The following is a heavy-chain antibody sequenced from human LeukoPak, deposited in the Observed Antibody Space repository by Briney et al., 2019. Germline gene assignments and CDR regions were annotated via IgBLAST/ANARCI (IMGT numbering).Heavy chain of an antibody. J-gene: IGHJ4*02. Sequence: GGSLRLSCVASGFTFSNYAMSWVRQAPGKGLEWVSAIVGSGATTYYADSVKGRFTISRDNSKNTLFLQMNSLRAEDTAVYYRAKWGDYDILTGYYDSDYWGQGTLVTVSS. CDR2: IVGSGATT. CDR3: AKWGDYDILTGYYDSDY. V-gene: IGHV3-23*01. CDR1: GFTFSNYA. D-gene: IGHD3-9*01.